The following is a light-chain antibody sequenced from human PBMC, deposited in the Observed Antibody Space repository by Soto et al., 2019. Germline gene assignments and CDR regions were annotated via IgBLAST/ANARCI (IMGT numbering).Light chain of an antibody. J-gene: IGKJ1*01. V-gene: IGKV3-15*01. CDR1: QSVGSN. CDR2: ATS. Sequence: EIVMTQSPATLSVSPGERATLSCRASQSVGSNLAWYQQRPGPAPRLLIYATSTRASGVPARFSCSGSGAVFPLPLRGLRSEELAVYYCLEYSSWWTCGQGTKVEIK. CDR3: LEYSSWWT.